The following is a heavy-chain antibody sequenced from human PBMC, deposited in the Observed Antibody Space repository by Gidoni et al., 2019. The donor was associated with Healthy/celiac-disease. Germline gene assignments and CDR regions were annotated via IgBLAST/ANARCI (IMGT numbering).Heavy chain of an antibody. Sequence: EVQLVESGGGLVQPGGSLRLSGATYGFPFRSYEMNWVRQAPGNGLECGSYIFSSCSTIYYAYSVKGRFTISRDNAKNSLYLQMNSLSAEDTAVYYCARDQAIYYDISPGAFDIWGQGTMVTVSS. CDR3: ARDQAIYYDISPGAFDI. CDR1: GFPFRSYE. J-gene: IGHJ3*02. D-gene: IGHD3-9*01. V-gene: IGHV3-48*03. CDR2: IFSSCSTI.